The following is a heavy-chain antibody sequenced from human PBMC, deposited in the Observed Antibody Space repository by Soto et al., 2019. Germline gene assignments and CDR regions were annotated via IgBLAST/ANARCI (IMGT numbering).Heavy chain of an antibody. V-gene: IGHV3-30*18. J-gene: IGHJ4*02. Sequence: QVQLVESGGGVVQPGRSLRLSCAASGFTFTNYGMHWVRQAPGKGLEWVAVVSYDGDNINYADSLKGRFTISRDNSKNTLYLQMNSLRAEDTAVYYCAKGGSSGYYPFNFDHWGQGTLVTFSS. D-gene: IGHD3-22*01. CDR1: GFTFTNYG. CDR3: AKGGSSGYYPFNFDH. CDR2: VSYDGDNI.